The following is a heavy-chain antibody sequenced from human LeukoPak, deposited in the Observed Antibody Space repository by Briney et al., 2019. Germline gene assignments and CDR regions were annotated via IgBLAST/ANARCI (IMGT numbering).Heavy chain of an antibody. CDR1: GFDFNFFD. D-gene: IGHD7-27*01. J-gene: IGHJ4*02. CDR2: ISSSSSYI. CDR3: ARARTTGEVDY. V-gene: IGHV3-21*01. Sequence: GGSLRLSCAASGFDFNFFDINWVRQAPGKGLEWVSSISSSSSYIYYADSVKGRFTISRDNAKNSLYLQMNSLRAEDTAVYYCARARTTGEVDYWGQGTLVTVSS.